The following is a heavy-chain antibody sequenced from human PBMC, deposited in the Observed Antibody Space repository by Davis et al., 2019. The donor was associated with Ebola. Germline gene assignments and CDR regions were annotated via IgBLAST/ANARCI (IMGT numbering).Heavy chain of an antibody. CDR3: AKHIVQAYYYDSSGYFRAFDY. V-gene: IGHV3-23*01. J-gene: IGHJ4*02. Sequence: PGGSLRLSCAASGFTFSSYAMSWVRQAPGKGLEWVSAISGSGGSTYYADSVKGRFTISRDNSKNTLYLQMNSLRAEDTAVYYCAKHIVQAYYYDSSGYFRAFDYWGQGTLVTVSS. CDR1: GFTFSSYA. CDR2: ISGSGGST. D-gene: IGHD3-22*01.